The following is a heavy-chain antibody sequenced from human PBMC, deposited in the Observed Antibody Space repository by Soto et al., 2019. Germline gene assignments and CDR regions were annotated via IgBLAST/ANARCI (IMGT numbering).Heavy chain of an antibody. CDR1: GFTFSSYD. V-gene: IGHV3-13*01. Sequence: GGSLRLSCAASGFTFSSYDMHWVRQATGKGLEWVSAIGTAGDTYYPGSVKGRFTISRENAKNSLYLQMNSLRAEDTAVYYCARSVVGATPYYYYYGMDVWGQGTTVTVSS. D-gene: IGHD1-26*01. CDR2: IGTAGDT. CDR3: ARSVVGATPYYYYYGMDV. J-gene: IGHJ6*02.